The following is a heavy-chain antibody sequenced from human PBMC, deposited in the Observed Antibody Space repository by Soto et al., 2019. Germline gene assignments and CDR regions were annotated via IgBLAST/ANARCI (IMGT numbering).Heavy chain of an antibody. D-gene: IGHD2-8*01. CDR2: IYYNGNT. CDR3: ARRGYCTNGVCYYGMDV. J-gene: IGHJ6*02. CDR1: GQSISSYY. Sequence: NLSETLSLTCSVSGQSISSYYWSWIRQPPGKGLEWIGYIYYNGNTNYNPALKSRVTISVDTSKNQFSLKLSSVTAADTAVYYCARRGYCTNGVCYYGMDVWGQGTTVTVSS. V-gene: IGHV4-59*12.